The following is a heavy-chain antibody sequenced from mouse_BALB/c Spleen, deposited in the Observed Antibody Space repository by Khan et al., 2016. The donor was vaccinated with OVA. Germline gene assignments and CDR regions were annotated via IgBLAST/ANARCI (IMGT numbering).Heavy chain of an antibody. J-gene: IGHJ4*01. Sequence: EVELVESGGGLVKPGGSLKLSCSASGFTFSTYAMSWVRQTPEKRLECVATISTGGHYTFYPDSVKGRFTISRDNAKNTLYLQMSSLRSEDTAMYYGARRLVDYHAMDYGGQGTSVTVSS. CDR3: ARRLVDYHAMDY. CDR2: ISTGGHYT. CDR1: GFTFSTYA. D-gene: IGHD2-2*01. V-gene: IGHV5-9-3*01.